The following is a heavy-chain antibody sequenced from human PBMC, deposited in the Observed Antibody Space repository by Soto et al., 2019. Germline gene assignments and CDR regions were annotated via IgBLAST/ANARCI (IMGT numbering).Heavy chain of an antibody. Sequence: PGGSLRLSCAASGFTFNIYVMSWVRQAPATGLEWVSGISGGGGTTYYADSVKGRFAISRDKSKNTLYLQMNSLRAEDTAVYYCAKSYLDGSGFYLEWDHWGQVPVGTVSS. D-gene: IGHD3-22*01. CDR2: ISGGGGTT. CDR1: GFTFNIYV. J-gene: IGHJ4*02. V-gene: IGHV3-23*01. CDR3: AKSYLDGSGFYLEWDH.